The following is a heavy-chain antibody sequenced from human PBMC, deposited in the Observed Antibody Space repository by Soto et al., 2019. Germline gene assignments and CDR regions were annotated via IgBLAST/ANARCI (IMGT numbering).Heavy chain of an antibody. V-gene: IGHV4-61*08. J-gene: IGHJ4*02. Sequence: PSETLSLTCTVSGGSISSGDYYWGWIRHPPGKGLEWIGYIYYSGTTNYNPSLKSRVTFSVDTSKNQFSLSLTSVAAADTAVYYCTRVSNQYSGSLDYWGQGTLVTVSS. D-gene: IGHD2-21*01. CDR3: TRVSNQYSGSLDY. CDR1: GGSISSGDYY. CDR2: IYYSGTT.